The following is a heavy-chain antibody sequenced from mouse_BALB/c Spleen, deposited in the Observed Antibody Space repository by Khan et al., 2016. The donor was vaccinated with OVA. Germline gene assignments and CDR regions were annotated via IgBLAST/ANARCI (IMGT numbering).Heavy chain of an antibody. CDR1: GDSITSGY. V-gene: IGHV3-8*02. CDR3: ARSTYRYAFAY. CDR2: MIYTGYT. Sequence: EVQLQESGPSLVKPSQTLSLTCSVTGDSITSGYWSWIRKFPGHKLEYMGYMIYTGYTDYNPSIKSRLAITRHTSTNQYYLQLNSVTTDDTATYYCARSTYRYAFAYWGQGTLVTVSS. D-gene: IGHD2-14*01. J-gene: IGHJ3*01.